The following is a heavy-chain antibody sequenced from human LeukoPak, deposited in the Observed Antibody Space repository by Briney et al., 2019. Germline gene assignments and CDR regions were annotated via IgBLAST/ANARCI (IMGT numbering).Heavy chain of an antibody. V-gene: IGHV1-46*01. D-gene: IGHD5-24*01. CDR1: GYTFTSYY. CDR3: ARDDRDGYKLFDY. J-gene: IGHJ4*02. Sequence: GASVKVSCKASGYTFTSYYMHWVRQAPGQGLEWMGIINPSGGSTSYAQKFQGRVTMTRDTSTSTVYMELRSLRSDDTAVYYCARDDRDGYKLFDYWGQGTLVTVSS. CDR2: INPSGGST.